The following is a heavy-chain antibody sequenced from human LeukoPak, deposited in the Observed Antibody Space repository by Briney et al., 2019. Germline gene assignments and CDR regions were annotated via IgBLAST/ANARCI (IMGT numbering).Heavy chain of an antibody. CDR3: AKVTCSGGNCWPHYYYGMDV. CDR2: ISGSGGNT. CDR1: ASTFSSYA. Sequence: PGGSLRLSCAASASTFSSYAMSWVRQAPGKGLEWVSAISGSGGNTYYADSVKGRFTISRDNSKDTLYLQMNSLRAEDTAVYYCAKVTCSGGNCWPHYYYGMDVWGQGTTVTVSS. D-gene: IGHD2-15*01. V-gene: IGHV3-23*01. J-gene: IGHJ6*02.